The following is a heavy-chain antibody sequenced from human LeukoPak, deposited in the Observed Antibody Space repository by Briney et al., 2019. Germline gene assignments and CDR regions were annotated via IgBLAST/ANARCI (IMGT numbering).Heavy chain of an antibody. J-gene: IGHJ4*02. Sequence: GGSLRLSCAASGFTFSSYAMSWVRQAPGKGLEWVSAISGSGGSTYYADSVKGRFTISRDNSKNTLYLQMNSLRAEDTAVYYCAKGTQLERLVPKYYFDYWGQGTLVTVSS. V-gene: IGHV3-23*01. CDR3: AKGTQLERLVPKYYFDY. D-gene: IGHD1-1*01. CDR2: ISGSGGST. CDR1: GFTFSSYA.